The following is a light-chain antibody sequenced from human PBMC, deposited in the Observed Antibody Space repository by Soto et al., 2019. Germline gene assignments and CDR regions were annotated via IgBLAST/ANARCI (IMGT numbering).Light chain of an antibody. CDR1: QSINNR. Sequence: DIQMTQSPSSLSASVGDRVTITCRASQSINNRLAWYQQMPGKAPNLLIYDASSLESGVPSRFRGSGSETEFTLTISSLQPDDFATYYCQQYNDYPWTFGQGTKVDIK. V-gene: IGKV1-5*01. CDR3: QQYNDYPWT. CDR2: DAS. J-gene: IGKJ1*01.